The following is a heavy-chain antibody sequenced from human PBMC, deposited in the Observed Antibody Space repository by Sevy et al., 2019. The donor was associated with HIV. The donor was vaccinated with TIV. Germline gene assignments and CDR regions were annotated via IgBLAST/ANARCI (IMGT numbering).Heavy chain of an antibody. CDR1: GFTFSSYG. CDR2: MSYDGSNK. CDR3: AKDISQPRPHNYYYGMDV. Sequence: GGSLRLSCAASGFTFSSYGMHWVRQAPGKGLEWVAVMSYDGSNKYYADSVKGRFTISRDNSKNTLYLQMNSLRAEDTAVYYCAKDISQPRPHNYYYGMDVWGQGTTVTVSS. J-gene: IGHJ6*02. V-gene: IGHV3-30*18. D-gene: IGHD5-18*01.